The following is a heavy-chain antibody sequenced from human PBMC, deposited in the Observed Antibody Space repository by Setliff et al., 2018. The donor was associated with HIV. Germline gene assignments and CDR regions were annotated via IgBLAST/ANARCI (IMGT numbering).Heavy chain of an antibody. J-gene: IGHJ4*02. D-gene: IGHD6-19*01. Sequence: ASVKVSCKASGYTFINYGISWVRQAPGQGLEWVGWISSYTDNTNWAQKLQGRVTMSTHTSTSTAYMELRSLRSDDTAVYYCARSPRYSSGWYDSYFDQWGQGTLVTVSS. CDR1: GYTFINYG. V-gene: IGHV1-18*01. CDR2: ISSYTDNT. CDR3: ARSPRYSSGWYDSYFDQ.